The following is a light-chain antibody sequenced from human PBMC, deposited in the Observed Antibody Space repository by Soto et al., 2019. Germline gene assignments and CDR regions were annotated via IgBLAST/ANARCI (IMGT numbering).Light chain of an antibody. CDR2: EGN. CDR1: SSDVGTYNL. Sequence: QSVLTQPASVSGSPGQSITISCTGTSSDVGTYNLVSWYQLHPGKAPKLMIYEGNKRPSGVSNRFSGSKSGNTASLTISGLQAEDEADYFCCSYAGSLIGTYVFGTGTKLTVL. V-gene: IGLV2-23*01. CDR3: CSYAGSLIGTYV. J-gene: IGLJ1*01.